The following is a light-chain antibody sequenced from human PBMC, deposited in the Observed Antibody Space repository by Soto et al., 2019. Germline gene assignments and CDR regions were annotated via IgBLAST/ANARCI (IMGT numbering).Light chain of an antibody. Sequence: EIVLTQSPGTLSLSPGERATLSCRASQSVSSSHLAWYQQNPGQAPRLLIYAASSRATGIPDRFSGSGSGTDFTLTISRLEPEDFAMYYCQQYGSSPWTFGQGTKVEIK. V-gene: IGKV3-20*01. CDR2: AAS. CDR1: QSVSSSH. J-gene: IGKJ1*01. CDR3: QQYGSSPWT.